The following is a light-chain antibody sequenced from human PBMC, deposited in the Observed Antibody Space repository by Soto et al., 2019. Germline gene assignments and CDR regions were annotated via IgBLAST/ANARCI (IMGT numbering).Light chain of an antibody. CDR1: QSVSSN. CDR3: QQYNNSPRT. CDR2: GTS. V-gene: IGKV3-15*01. Sequence: EIVMTQSPVTLSVSPGERATLSCRASQSVSSNLAWYQQKPGQAPRLLIYGTSTRATGIPARFSGSGSGTEFTLTISSLQSEDFAVYSCQQYNNSPRTFGQGTKV. J-gene: IGKJ1*01.